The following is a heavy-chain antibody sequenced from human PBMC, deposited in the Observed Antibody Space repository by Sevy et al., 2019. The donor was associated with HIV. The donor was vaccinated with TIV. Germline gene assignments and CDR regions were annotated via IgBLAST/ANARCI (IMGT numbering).Heavy chain of an antibody. V-gene: IGHV3-23*01. CDR3: AKDRREYYYDSSGYYYYFDY. D-gene: IGHD3-22*01. CDR2: ISGSGGST. J-gene: IGHJ4*02. CDR1: GFTFSSYA. Sequence: GGSLRLSCAASGFTFSSYAMSWVRQAPGKGLEWVSAISGSGGSTYYADSVKGRFTISRDNSKNTLYLQMNSLRAEDTAVDYCAKDRREYYYDSSGYYYYFDYWGQGTLVTVSS.